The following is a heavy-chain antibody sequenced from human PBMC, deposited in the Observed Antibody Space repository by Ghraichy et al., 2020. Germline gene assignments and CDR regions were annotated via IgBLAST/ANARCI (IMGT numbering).Heavy chain of an antibody. CDR1: GGSFSGYY. J-gene: IGHJ4*02. CDR3: ARATTVTGVDY. CDR2: INHSGST. V-gene: IGHV4-34*01. Sequence: SETLSITCAVYGGSFSGYYWSWIRQPPGKGLEWIGEINHSGSTNYNPSLKSRVTISVDTSKNQFSLKLSSVTAADTAVYYCARATTVTGVDYWGQGTLVTVSS. D-gene: IGHD4-17*01.